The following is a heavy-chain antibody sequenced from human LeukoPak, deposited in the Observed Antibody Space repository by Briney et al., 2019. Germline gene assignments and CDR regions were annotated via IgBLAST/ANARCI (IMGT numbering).Heavy chain of an antibody. V-gene: IGHV3-48*03. CDR3: ARGRSVMDGSGTYVGLDY. CDR1: GFTFSTYE. D-gene: IGHD3-10*01. Sequence: SGGSLRLSCAASGFTFSTYEMHWVRQAPGKGLEWVSYITTSGGIYYADSVRGRFTISRDNAKNSLFLQMNRLRAEDMGVYNCARGRSVMDGSGTYVGLDYWGQGTLVTVSP. J-gene: IGHJ4*02. CDR2: ITTSGGI.